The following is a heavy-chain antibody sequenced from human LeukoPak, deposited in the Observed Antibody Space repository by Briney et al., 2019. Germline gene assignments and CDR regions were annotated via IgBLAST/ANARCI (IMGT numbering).Heavy chain of an antibody. CDR3: ARGGR. J-gene: IGHJ4*02. CDR2: INHSGST. V-gene: IGHV4-39*07. CDR1: GGSIRSSYYY. Sequence: SETLSLTCTVSGGSIRSSYYYWGWIRQPPGKGLEWIGEINHSGSTNYNPSLKSRVTISVDTSKNQFSLKLSSVTAADTAVYYCARGGRWGQGTLVTVSS.